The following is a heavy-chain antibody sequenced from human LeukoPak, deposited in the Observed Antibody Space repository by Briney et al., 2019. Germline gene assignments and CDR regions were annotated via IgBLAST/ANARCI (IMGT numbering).Heavy chain of an antibody. D-gene: IGHD2-15*01. Sequence: GGSLRLSCAASGCTFSSYAMSWVRQAPGKGLEWVSAISGSGGSTYYADSVKGRFTISRDNSKNTLYLQMNSLRAEDTAVYYCAKRYCSGGSCYMGFDYWGQGTLVTVSS. CDR3: AKRYCSGGSCYMGFDY. J-gene: IGHJ4*02. CDR1: GCTFSSYA. CDR2: ISGSGGST. V-gene: IGHV3-23*01.